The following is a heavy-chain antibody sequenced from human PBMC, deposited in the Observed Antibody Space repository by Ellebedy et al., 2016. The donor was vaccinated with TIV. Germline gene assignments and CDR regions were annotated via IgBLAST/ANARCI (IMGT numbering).Heavy chain of an antibody. D-gene: IGHD5-24*01. CDR3: ARGEGWIDN. V-gene: IGHV3-7*04. Sequence: GESLKISXAASGFTFSDYYMTWIRQAPGKGLEWVANIKEDGSEKYYVDSVKGRFTISRDNAKNSLYLQMNSLRAEDTAVYFCARGEGWIDNWGQGTLVTVSS. CDR2: IKEDGSEK. CDR1: GFTFSDYY. J-gene: IGHJ4*02.